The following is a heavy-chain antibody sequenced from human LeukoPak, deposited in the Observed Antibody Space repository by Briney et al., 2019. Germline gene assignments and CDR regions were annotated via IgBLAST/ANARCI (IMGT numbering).Heavy chain of an antibody. CDR3: AKEGYSSSWYLKTWDYYYYYMDV. CDR1: GFTFSSYA. J-gene: IGHJ6*03. CDR2: ITSSSSYI. Sequence: PGGSLRLSCAASGFTFSSYAMSWVRQAPGKGLEWVSSITSSSSYIYYADSVKGRFTISRDNAKNSLYLQMNSLRAEDTAVYYCAKEGYSSSWYLKTWDYYYYYMDVWGKGTTVTVSS. V-gene: IGHV3-21*01. D-gene: IGHD6-13*01.